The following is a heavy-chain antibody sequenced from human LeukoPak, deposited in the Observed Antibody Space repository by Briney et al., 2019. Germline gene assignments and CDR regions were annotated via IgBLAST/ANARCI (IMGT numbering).Heavy chain of an antibody. J-gene: IGHJ4*02. V-gene: IGHV4-34*01. CDR3: ARGQRSRDIVVVPAPGHSDY. Sequence: PSETLSLTCAVYGGSFSGYYWSWIRQPPGKGLEWIGEINHSGSTNYNPSLKSRVTISVDTSKNQFSLKLSSVTAADTAVYYCARGQRSRDIVVVPAPGHSDYWGQGTLVTVSS. CDR2: INHSGST. D-gene: IGHD2-2*01. CDR1: GGSFSGYY.